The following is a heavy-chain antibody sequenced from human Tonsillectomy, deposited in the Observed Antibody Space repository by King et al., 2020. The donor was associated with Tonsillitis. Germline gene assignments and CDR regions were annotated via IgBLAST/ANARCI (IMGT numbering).Heavy chain of an antibody. CDR1: GVTFSSYG. CDR3: AKEKNGGAFDI. J-gene: IGHJ3*02. V-gene: IGHV3-30*18. CDR2: ISYDGSDK. Sequence: VQLVESGGGVVQPGRSLRLSCAASGVTFSSYGMHWVRRAPGKGLEWGAVISYDGSDKYYSDSVKGRFTISRDNSKNRMYLQMNSLRAEDTAVYYCAKEKNGGAFDIWGQGTMVTVSS. D-gene: IGHD4-23*01.